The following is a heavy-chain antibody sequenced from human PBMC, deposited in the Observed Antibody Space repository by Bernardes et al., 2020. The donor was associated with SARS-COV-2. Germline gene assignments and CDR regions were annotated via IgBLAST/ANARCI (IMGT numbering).Heavy chain of an antibody. CDR1: GFTFSSYA. J-gene: IGHJ6*02. Sequence: GGSLRLSRAASGFTFSSYAMSWVRQAPGKGLEWVSAISGSGGSTYYADSVKGRFTISRDNSKNTLYLQMNSLRAEDTAVYYCANAHLHNRRGYSSYKDYYYYYGTDVSGQGTTATVS. D-gene: IGHD5-12*01. CDR2: ISGSGGST. V-gene: IGHV3-23*01. CDR3: ANAHLHNRRGYSSYKDYYYYYGTDV.